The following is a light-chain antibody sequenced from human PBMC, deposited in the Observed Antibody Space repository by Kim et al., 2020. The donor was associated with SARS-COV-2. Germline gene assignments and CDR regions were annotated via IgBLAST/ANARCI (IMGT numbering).Light chain of an antibody. V-gene: IGKV1-39*01. CDR1: QSINSH. CDR2: ATS. J-gene: IGKJ2*01. Sequence: DIQMTQSPSSLSASVGDRDTITCRASQSINSHLNWYQQKPGKAPKLLIYATSTLQSGVPSRFSGSGSGTDFTLTISSLHPDDFATYYCQQSYSTLHTFGQGTKLEI. CDR3: QQSYSTLHT.